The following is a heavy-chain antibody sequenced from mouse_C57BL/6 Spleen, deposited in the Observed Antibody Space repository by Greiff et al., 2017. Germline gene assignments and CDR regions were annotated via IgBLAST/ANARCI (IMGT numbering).Heavy chain of an antibody. CDR1: GYTFTDYY. V-gene: IGHV1-19*01. CDR2: INPYNGGT. D-gene: IGHD2-1*01. CDR3: AREGGNSTFDY. J-gene: IGHJ2*01. Sequence: EVKLVESGPVLVKPGASVKMSCKASGYTFTDYYMNWVKQSHGKSLEWIGVINPYNGGTSYNQKFKGKATLTVDKSSSTAYMELNSLTSEDSAVYYCAREGGNSTFDYWGQGTTLTVSS.